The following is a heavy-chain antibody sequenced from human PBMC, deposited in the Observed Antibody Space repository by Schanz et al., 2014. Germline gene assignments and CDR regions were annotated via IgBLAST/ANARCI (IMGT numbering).Heavy chain of an antibody. V-gene: IGHV3-74*02. CDR3: AMGGYQLHH. CDR2: INSDGTTT. J-gene: IGHJ4*02. Sequence: VQLVESGGGVVQPGRSLRLSCAASGFTFDPYAMHWLRQSPGKGLVWVSHINSDGTTTTYADSVKGRFTISRDNAENTLYLQMNSLRVEDTAVYYCAMGGYQLHHWGQGTLVTVSS. CDR1: GFTFDPYA. D-gene: IGHD1-7*01.